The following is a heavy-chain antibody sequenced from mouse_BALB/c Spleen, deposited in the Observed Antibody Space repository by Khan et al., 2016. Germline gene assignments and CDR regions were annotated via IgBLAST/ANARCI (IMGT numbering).Heavy chain of an antibody. CDR2: ISYTGTT. Sequence: EGKLQESGPGLVKPSQSLSLTCTVTGYSITSGYGWHWIRQFPGNTLDWMGYISYTGTTNYNPSLKSRISITRDTSKNPFFLQLNSVTTEDTATYYCARTARIKYWGQGTTLTGTS. CDR1: GYSITSGYG. V-gene: IGHV3-1*02. J-gene: IGHJ2*01. CDR3: ARTARIKY. D-gene: IGHD1-2*01.